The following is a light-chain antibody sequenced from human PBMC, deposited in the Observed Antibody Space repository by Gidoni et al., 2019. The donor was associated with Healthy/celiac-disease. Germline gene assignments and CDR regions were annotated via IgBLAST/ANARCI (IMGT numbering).Light chain of an antibody. J-gene: IGKJ2*01. CDR2: KAS. CDR3: QQYNSYPRT. Sequence: DIQMTQSPSTLSASVGDRVTITCRASQSISSWLAWYQQKPGKAPTLLIYKASSLESGVPSRFSGSGSGTEFTLAISSLQPDVFATYYCQQYNSYPRTFGQGTKLEIK. CDR1: QSISSW. V-gene: IGKV1-5*03.